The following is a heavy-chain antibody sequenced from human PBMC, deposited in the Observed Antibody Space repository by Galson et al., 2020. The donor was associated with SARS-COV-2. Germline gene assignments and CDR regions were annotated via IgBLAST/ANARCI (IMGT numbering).Heavy chain of an antibody. CDR1: GFTFSSYA. Sequence: GGSLRLSCAASGFTFSSYAMSWVRQAPGKGLEWVSAISGSGGSTYYADSVKGRFTISRDNSKNTLYLQMNSLRAEDTAVYYCAKARGIAAAGKGACLDYWGQGTLVTVSS. V-gene: IGHV3-23*01. D-gene: IGHD6-13*01. CDR3: AKARGIAAAGKGACLDY. CDR2: ISGSGGST. J-gene: IGHJ4*02.